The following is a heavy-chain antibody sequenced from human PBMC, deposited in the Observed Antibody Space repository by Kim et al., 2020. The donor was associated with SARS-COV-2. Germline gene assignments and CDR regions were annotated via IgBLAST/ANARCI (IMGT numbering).Heavy chain of an antibody. Sequence: GGSLRLSCSVSGITFSAYALHWVRQGPGKGLEYLSSISSSGGNTYYADSLKGRFTISRDNSKNTLYLQMSSLRAEDTAVYYCVKDPNDYSWGPSRYSAF. CDR2: ISSSGGNT. CDR3: VKDPNDYSWGPSRYSAF. J-gene: IGHJ3*01. D-gene: IGHD3-16*02. V-gene: IGHV3-64D*09. CDR1: GITFSAYA.